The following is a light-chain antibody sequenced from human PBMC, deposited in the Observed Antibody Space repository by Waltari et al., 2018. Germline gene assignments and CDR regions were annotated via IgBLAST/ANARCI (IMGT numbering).Light chain of an antibody. CDR2: STS. CDR3: LQYDTRPLT. J-gene: IGKJ4*01. Sequence: DIQMTQSPSSLSASVGERVPITCRASQDISHYLSWYQKKPGEPLKRLIYSTSSLESGVPSRFSGSGSGTEFTLTISSLQPEDFVVYFCLQYDTRPLTFGGGTRVEIK. V-gene: IGKV1-17*01. CDR1: QDISHY.